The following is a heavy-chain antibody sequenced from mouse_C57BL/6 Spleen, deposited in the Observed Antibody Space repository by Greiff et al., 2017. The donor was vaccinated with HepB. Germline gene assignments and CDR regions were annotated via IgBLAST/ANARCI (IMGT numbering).Heavy chain of an antibody. V-gene: IGHV1-15*01. Sequence: QVQLQQSGAELVRPGASVTLSCKASGYTFTDYEMHWVKQTPVHGLEWIGAIDPETGGTAYNQKFKGKAILTADKSSSTAYMELRSLTSEDSAVYYCTRPGSSHGGSYYFDYWGQGTTLTVSA. CDR3: TRPGSSHGGSYYFDY. CDR1: GYTFTDYE. D-gene: IGHD1-1*01. J-gene: IGHJ2*01. CDR2: IDPETGGT.